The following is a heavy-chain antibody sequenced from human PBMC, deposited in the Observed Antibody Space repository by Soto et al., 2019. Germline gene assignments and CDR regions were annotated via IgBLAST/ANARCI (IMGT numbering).Heavy chain of an antibody. V-gene: IGHV4-4*07. CDR3: VRDGTKTLRDWFDP. CDR1: GASISGFY. Sequence: SETLSLTCTVSGASISGFYWSWIRKSAGKGLEWIGRIYATGTTDYNPSLKSRVMMSVDTSKKQFSLKLRSVTAADTAVYYCVRDGTKTLRDWFDPWCQGISVTVSS. J-gene: IGHJ5*02. D-gene: IGHD1-1*01. CDR2: IYATGTT.